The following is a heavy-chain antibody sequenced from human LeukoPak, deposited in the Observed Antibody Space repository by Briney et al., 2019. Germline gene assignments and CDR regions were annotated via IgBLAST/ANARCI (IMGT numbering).Heavy chain of an antibody. J-gene: IGHJ4*02. CDR2: IRYDGSNK. Sequence: GGSLRLSCAASGFTFSSYGMHWVRQAPGKGLEWVAFIRYDGSNKYYADSVKGRFTISRDNSKNTLYLRMNSLRAEDTAVYYCAKSHHVTAIDYWGQGTLVTVSS. D-gene: IGHD2-21*02. CDR3: AKSHHVTAIDY. CDR1: GFTFSSYG. V-gene: IGHV3-30*02.